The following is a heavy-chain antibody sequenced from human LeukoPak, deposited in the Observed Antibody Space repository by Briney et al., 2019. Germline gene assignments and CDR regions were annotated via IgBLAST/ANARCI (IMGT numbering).Heavy chain of an antibody. J-gene: IGHJ6*02. CDR3: ARIVVTSGYYYYYGMDV. CDR1: GYTFTSYG. Sequence: ASVKVSCKASGYTFTSYGISWVRQAPGQGLEWMGWISAYNGNTNYAQKLQGRVTMTTDTSTSTAYMELRSLRSDDTAVYYCARIVVTSGYYYYYGMDVWGQGTTVTVSS. V-gene: IGHV1-18*01. CDR2: ISAYNGNT. D-gene: IGHD3-22*01.